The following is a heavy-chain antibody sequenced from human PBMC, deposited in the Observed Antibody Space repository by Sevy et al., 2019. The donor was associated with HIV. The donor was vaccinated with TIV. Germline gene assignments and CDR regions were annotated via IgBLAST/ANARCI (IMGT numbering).Heavy chain of an antibody. CDR3: SRLVGATGTDY. CDR1: GFTFSGAA. D-gene: IGHD1-26*01. V-gene: IGHV3-73*01. Sequence: EGSLRLSCAASGFTFSGAAMHWVLQASGKELEWVGRIRSKANSYATAYAASVKGRFTISRDDSKNTAYLQMNSLKTEDTAVYYCSRLVGATGTDYWGQGTLVTVSS. J-gene: IGHJ4*02. CDR2: IRSKANSYAT.